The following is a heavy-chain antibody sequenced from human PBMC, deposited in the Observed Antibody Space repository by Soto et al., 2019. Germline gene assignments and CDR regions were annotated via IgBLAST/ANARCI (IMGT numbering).Heavy chain of an antibody. Sequence: QVQLVQSGAEVKKPGSSVKVSCKASGGTFSSYTISWVRQAPGQGLEWMGRIIPILGIANYAQKFQGRVTITEDKSTSPAYMELSSLRSEDTAVYYCARDGYSGYADDYWGQGTLVTVSS. CDR1: GGTFSSYT. CDR3: ARDGYSGYADDY. V-gene: IGHV1-69*08. D-gene: IGHD5-12*01. CDR2: IIPILGIA. J-gene: IGHJ4*02.